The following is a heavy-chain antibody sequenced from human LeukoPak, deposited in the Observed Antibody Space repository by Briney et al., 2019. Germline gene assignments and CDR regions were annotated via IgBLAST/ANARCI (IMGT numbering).Heavy chain of an antibody. CDR3: ARAPTYYYDSSGHPGTFDI. J-gene: IGHJ3*02. CDR2: IYPGDSDT. D-gene: IGHD3-22*01. CDR1: GYSFTSYW. V-gene: IGHV5-51*01. Sequence: GESLKISCKGSGYSFTSYWIGCVRQMPGKGLEWMGIIYPGDSDTRYSPSFQGQVTISADKSISTAYLQWSSLKASDTAMYYCARAPTYYYDSSGHPGTFDIWGQGTMVTVSS.